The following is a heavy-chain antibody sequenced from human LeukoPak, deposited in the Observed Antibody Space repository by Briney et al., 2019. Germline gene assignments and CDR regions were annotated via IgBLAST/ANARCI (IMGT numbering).Heavy chain of an antibody. CDR2: ISGSGGST. CDR3: AKSTSGSTYYFDY. Sequence: GGSLRLSCAASGFTFSSYAMSWVHQAPGKGLEWVSAISGSGGSTYYADSVKGRFTISRDNSKNTLYLQMNSLRAEDTAVYYCAKSTSGSTYYFDYWGQGTLVTVSS. CDR1: GFTFSSYA. J-gene: IGHJ4*02. V-gene: IGHV3-23*01. D-gene: IGHD3-22*01.